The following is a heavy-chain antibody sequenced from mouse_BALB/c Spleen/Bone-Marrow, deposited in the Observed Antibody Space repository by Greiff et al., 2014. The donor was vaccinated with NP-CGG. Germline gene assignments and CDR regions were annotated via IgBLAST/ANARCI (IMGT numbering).Heavy chain of an antibody. D-gene: IGHD4-1*01. CDR3: ARFAGTPYTMDY. V-gene: IGHV3-1*02. J-gene: IGHJ4*01. CDR2: IHYSGIT. CDR1: GYSITSGYS. Sequence: EVQLQQSGPDLVKPSQSLSLTCTVTGYSITSGYSWHWIRQFPGNKLEWMGYIHYSGITVYNPSLRSRISIARDTSKSQFFLQLNSVTTGDTATYYCARFAGTPYTMDYWGQGTSVTVSS.